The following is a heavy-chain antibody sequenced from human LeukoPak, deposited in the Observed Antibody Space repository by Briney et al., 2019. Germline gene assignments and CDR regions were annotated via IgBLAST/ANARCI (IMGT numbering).Heavy chain of an antibody. CDR2: IYYSGST. J-gene: IGHJ6*02. CDR1: GGSISSGGYY. V-gene: IGHV4-31*03. Sequence: PSETLSLTCTVSGGSISSGGYYWSWIRQHPGKGLEWIGYIYYSGSTYYNPSLKSRVTISVDTSKNQFSLKLSSVTAADTAVYYCARDRAIYGMDVWGQGTTVTVSS. CDR3: ARDRAIYGMDV.